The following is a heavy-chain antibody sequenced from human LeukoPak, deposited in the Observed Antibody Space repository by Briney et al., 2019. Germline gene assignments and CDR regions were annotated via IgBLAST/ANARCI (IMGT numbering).Heavy chain of an antibody. CDR1: GFTFSSYS. J-gene: IGHJ4*02. CDR3: AGAGDPSVGGTRHFDH. D-gene: IGHD1-1*01. CDR2: ISSNSLI. V-gene: IGHV3-48*01. Sequence: PGGSLRLSCAASGFTFSSYSMNWVRQAPGKGLEWISYISSNSLIYYGDSVKGRCTISRDNAKNSLTLQMNSLRAEDTAVYYCAGAGDPSVGGTRHFDHWGQGILVTVSS.